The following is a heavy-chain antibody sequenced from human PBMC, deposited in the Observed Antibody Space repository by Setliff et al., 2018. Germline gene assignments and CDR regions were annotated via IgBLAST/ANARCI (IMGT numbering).Heavy chain of an antibody. CDR2: IRYDGYNK. V-gene: IGHV3-30*02. J-gene: IGHJ6*01. Sequence: GGSLRLSCAASGFTFSSHGMYWVRQAPGKGLEWVAFIRYDGYNKYYADSVQGRFTISRDNSKNTLFLQMDSLRDDDTAVYYCAKDSLEVVIALHGMDVWGQGTTVTVSS. D-gene: IGHD2-21*01. CDR3: AKDSLEVVIALHGMDV. CDR1: GFTFSSHG.